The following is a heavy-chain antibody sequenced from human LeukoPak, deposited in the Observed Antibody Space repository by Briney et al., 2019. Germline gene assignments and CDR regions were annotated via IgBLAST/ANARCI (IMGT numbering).Heavy chain of an antibody. D-gene: IGHD2-21*02. CDR3: AREEREYCGGDCNDAFDI. J-gene: IGHJ3*02. V-gene: IGHV4-4*07. Sequence: SETLSLTCTVSGGSISSYYWSWIRQPAGRGLEWIGRIHNSGSTSYNLSLKSRITMSIDTSMNQFSLKVTSVTAADTAVYYCAREEREYCGGDCNDAFDIWGQGTMVTVSS. CDR2: IHNSGST. CDR1: GGSISSYY.